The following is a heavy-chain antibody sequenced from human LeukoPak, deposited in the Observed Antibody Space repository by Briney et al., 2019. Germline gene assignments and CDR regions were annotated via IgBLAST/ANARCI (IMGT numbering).Heavy chain of an antibody. Sequence: PGRSLRLSCVASGITFSTYALHWVRQAPGKGLEWVAVVSHDGSNEYYTDAVRGRFTVSRDNSKNTLYLQMDSLRAEDTAVYYCASWAGGSAIIYLFDYWGQGTVVTVSS. CDR2: VSHDGSNE. D-gene: IGHD3-16*01. J-gene: IGHJ4*02. CDR3: ASWAGGSAIIYLFDY. CDR1: GITFSTYA. V-gene: IGHV3-30*10.